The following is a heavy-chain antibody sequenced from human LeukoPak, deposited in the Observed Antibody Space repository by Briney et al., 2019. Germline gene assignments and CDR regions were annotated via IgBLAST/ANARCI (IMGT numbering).Heavy chain of an antibody. D-gene: IGHD5-18*01. Sequence: GSSVKVSCKASGTTFRSYAINWVRQAPGQGLEWVGAIIPSFGTVKFAQKFQGRVTMTADESTTTAYMDLNYLRSDDTAVYFCARATSANEYSYGFHFDHWGQGTLVTVSS. CDR1: GTTFRSYA. V-gene: IGHV1-69*01. CDR2: IIPSFGTV. J-gene: IGHJ4*02. CDR3: ARATSANEYSYGFHFDH.